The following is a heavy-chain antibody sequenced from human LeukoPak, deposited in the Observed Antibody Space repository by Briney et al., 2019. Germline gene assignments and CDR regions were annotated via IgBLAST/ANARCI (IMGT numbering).Heavy chain of an antibody. CDR3: ASAATHCSGGSCYSIDAFDI. Sequence: SETLSLTCTVSGGSISSSSYYWGWIRQPPGKGLEWIGSIYYSGSTYYNPSLKSRVTISVDTSKNQFSLKLSSVTAADTAVYYCASAATHCSGGSCYSIDAFDIWGQGTMVTVSS. CDR2: IYYSGST. V-gene: IGHV4-39*01. J-gene: IGHJ3*02. D-gene: IGHD2-15*01. CDR1: GGSISSSSYY.